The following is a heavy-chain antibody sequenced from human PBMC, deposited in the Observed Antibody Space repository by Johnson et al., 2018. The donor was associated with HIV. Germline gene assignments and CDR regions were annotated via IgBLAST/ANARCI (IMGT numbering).Heavy chain of an antibody. CDR3: TRDRDGVGVS. J-gene: IGHJ3*01. V-gene: IGHV3-72*01. CDR2: IRNKANRYST. CDR1: GLTFTNAW. D-gene: IGHD3-10*01. Sequence: VQLVESGGGLVKPGGSLRLSCAASGLTFTNAWMNWVRQAPGKGLEWAGRIRNKANRYSTEYAASVKGRFTISRDDSKNSLSLQMSSLKTEDTAVYYCTRDRDGVGVSWGQGTMVTVSS.